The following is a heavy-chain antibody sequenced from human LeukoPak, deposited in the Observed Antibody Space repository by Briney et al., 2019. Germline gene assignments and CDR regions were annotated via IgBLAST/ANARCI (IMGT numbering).Heavy chain of an antibody. V-gene: IGHV3-30*18. D-gene: IGHD6-13*01. CDR2: ISYDGSNK. Sequence: PGGSLRLSCAASGFTFSSYGMHWVRQAPGKGLEWVAVISYDGSNKYYADSVKGRFTISRDNSKNTLYLQMNSLRAEDTAVYYCAKDSYSSSWYNDYWGQGTLVTVCS. CDR3: AKDSYSSSWYNDY. CDR1: GFTFSSYG. J-gene: IGHJ4*02.